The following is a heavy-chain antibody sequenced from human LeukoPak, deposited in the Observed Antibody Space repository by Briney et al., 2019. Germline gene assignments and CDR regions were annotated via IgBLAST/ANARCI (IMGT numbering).Heavy chain of an antibody. CDR3: ARDAGYGSGSPFDY. V-gene: IGHV4-30-4*08. D-gene: IGHD3-10*01. Sequence: SETLFLTCTVSGGSISSGDYYWGWIRQPPGKGLEWIGYIYYSGSTYYNPSLKSRVTISVDTSKNQFSLKLSSVTAADTAVYYCARDAGYGSGSPFDYWGQGTLVTVSS. CDR2: IYYSGST. CDR1: GGSISSGDYY. J-gene: IGHJ4*02.